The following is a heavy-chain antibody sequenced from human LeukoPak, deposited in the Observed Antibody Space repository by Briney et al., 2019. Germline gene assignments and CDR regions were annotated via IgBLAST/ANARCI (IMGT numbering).Heavy chain of an antibody. Sequence: SSETLSLTCAVSGYSISSGYYWGWIRQPPGKGLEWIGYIYYSGSTNYNPSLKSRVTISVDTSKNQFSLKLSSVTAADTALYYCARSRGYFDYWGQGTLVTVSS. CDR1: GYSISSGYY. J-gene: IGHJ4*02. V-gene: IGHV4-61*01. CDR3: ARSRGYFDY. D-gene: IGHD6-13*01. CDR2: IYYSGST.